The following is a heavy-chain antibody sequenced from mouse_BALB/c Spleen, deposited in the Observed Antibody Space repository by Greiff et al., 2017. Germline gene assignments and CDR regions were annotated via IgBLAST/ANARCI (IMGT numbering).Heavy chain of an antibody. CDR2: ISSGSSTI. CDR3: ARSGIYYGNYVGAY. CDR1: GFTFSSFG. D-gene: IGHD2-1*01. V-gene: IGHV5-17*02. Sequence: EVQRVESGGGLVQPGGSRKLSCAASGFTFSSFGMHWVRQAPEKGLEWVAYISSGSSTIYYADTVKGRFTISRDNPKNTLFLQMTSLMSEDTAMYYCARSGIYYGNYVGAYWGQGTLVTVSA. J-gene: IGHJ3*01.